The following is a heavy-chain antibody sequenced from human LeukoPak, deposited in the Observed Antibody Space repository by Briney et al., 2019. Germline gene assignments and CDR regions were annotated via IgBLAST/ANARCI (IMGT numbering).Heavy chain of an antibody. CDR3: AGNFVVRGVIPYFDY. J-gene: IGHJ4*02. V-gene: IGHV3-66*01. CDR2: IYSGGST. CDR1: GFTVSSNY. Sequence: GGSLRLSCAASGFTVSSNYMSWVRQAPGKGLEWVSVIYSGGSTYYADSVKGRFTISRDNSKNTLYLQMNSLRAEDAAVYYCAGNFVVRGVIPYFDYWGQGTLVTVSS. D-gene: IGHD3-10*01.